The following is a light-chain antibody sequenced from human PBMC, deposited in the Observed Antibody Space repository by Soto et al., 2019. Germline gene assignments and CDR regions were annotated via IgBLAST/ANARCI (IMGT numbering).Light chain of an antibody. CDR3: SSYTCIIAVV. J-gene: IGLJ2*01. Sequence: QSVLTQPASVSGSPGQSITISCTGTSNDIGPYNYVSWYQQHPGKAPRLLIYDVTNRPSGVSDRFSGSKSGRTASLTISGLQAEDEADYYCSSYTCIIAVVFGGGTQLTV. CDR1: SNDIGPYNY. V-gene: IGLV2-14*03. CDR2: DVT.